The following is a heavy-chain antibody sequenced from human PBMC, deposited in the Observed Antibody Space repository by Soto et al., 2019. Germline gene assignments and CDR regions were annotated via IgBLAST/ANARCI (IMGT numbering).Heavy chain of an antibody. CDR2: IKQDGSHK. Sequence: GGSLRLSCVACGFTFSSFWMSWARQAPGKGLEWVANIKQDGSHKYYVPSVKGRFTISRDNAKNSLYLQMNSLRAEDAAVYYCATSTGAPGNYWGQGTLVTVSS. D-gene: IGHD1-26*01. CDR3: ATSTGAPGNY. J-gene: IGHJ4*02. CDR1: GFTFSSFW. V-gene: IGHV3-7*01.